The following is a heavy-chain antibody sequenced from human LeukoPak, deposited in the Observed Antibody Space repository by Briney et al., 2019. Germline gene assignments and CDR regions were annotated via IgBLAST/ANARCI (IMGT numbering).Heavy chain of an antibody. J-gene: IGHJ4*02. D-gene: IGHD3-10*01. CDR2: ISSDGSHT. CDR1: GFTFSTYW. Sequence: GGPLRLSCAASGFTFSTYWMNWVRQAPGKGLVWVSRISSDGSHTTYADSVKGRFTISRDNAKNTLFLQMNSLRAEDTGVYYCAREEYYFGSGSAFDYWGQGALVTVSS. CDR3: AREEYYFGSGSAFDY. V-gene: IGHV3-74*01.